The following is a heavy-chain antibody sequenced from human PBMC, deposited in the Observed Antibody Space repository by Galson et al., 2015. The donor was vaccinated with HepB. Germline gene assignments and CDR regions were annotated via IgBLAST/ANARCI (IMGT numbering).Heavy chain of an antibody. J-gene: IGHJ4*02. CDR3: TTESLYLTGYYGYFDY. CDR2: IKSKTDGGTT. CDR1: GFTFNNAW. V-gene: IGHV3-15*01. D-gene: IGHD3-9*01. Sequence: LRLSCAASGFTFNNAWMSWVRQAPGKGLEWVGRIKSKTDGGTTDYAAPVKGRFPISRDDSKNTLYLQMNSLKTEYTAVYYCTTESLYLTGYYGYFDYWGQGTLVTVSS.